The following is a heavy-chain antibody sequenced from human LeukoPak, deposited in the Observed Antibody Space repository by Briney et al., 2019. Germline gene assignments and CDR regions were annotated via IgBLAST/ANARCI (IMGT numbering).Heavy chain of an antibody. V-gene: IGHV4-61*02. D-gene: IGHD4-11*01. J-gene: IGHJ5*02. CDR3: AIQRGATVTQPEPNWFVP. CDR1: GGSISSGSYY. Sequence: SQTLSLTCTVSGGSISSGSYYWSWIRQPAGKGLEWIGRIYTSGSTNYNPSLKSRVTISVDTSKNQFSLKLSSVTAADTAVYYCAIQRGATVTQPEPNWFVPWGQGTLVTVSS. CDR2: IYTSGST.